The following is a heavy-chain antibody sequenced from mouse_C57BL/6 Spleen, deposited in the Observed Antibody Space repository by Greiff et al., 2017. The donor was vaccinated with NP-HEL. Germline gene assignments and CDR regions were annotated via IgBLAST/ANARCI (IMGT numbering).Heavy chain of an antibody. D-gene: IGHD2-1*01. J-gene: IGHJ4*01. CDR1: GYTFTDYY. V-gene: IGHV1-26*01. CDR2: INPNNGGT. CDR3: ARGGGNYGNAMDY. Sequence: EVQLQQSGPELVKPGASVKISCKASGYTFTDYYMNWVKQSHGKSLEWIGDINPNNGGTSYNQKFKGKATLTVDKSSSKAYMELRSLTSEDSAVYYCARGGGNYGNAMDYWGQGTSVTVSS.